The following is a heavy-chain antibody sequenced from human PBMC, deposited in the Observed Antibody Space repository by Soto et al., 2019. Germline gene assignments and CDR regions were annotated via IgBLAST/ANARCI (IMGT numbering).Heavy chain of an antibody. CDR1: GGSFSTYF. V-gene: IGHV4-34*01. D-gene: IGHD6-13*01. J-gene: IGHJ4*02. CDR2: INQSGSS. Sequence: SETLSLTCSVDGGSFSTYFWTWVRQPPGKGLEWIGEINQSGSSSYNPSLESRVSISVDTSKKQFSLKLSSVTAADTAVYYCARERRVVGGSSSSWYDYFDSWGQGTLVTVSS. CDR3: ARERRVVGGSSSSWYDYFDS.